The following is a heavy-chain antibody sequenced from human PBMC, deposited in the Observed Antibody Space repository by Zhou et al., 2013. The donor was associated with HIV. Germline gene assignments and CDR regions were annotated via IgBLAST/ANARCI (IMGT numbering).Heavy chain of an antibody. Sequence: QVQLVQSGAEVKKPGSSVKVSCKASGGTFSSYAISWVRQAPGQGLEWMGRIIPILGIANYAQKFQGRVTITADKSTSTAYMELSSLRSEDTAVYYCARAVVAAQLEKYNWFDPWGQGTLVTVSS. CDR3: ARAVVAAQLEKYNWFDP. D-gene: IGHD2-15*01. V-gene: IGHV1-69*04. CDR1: GGTFSSYA. CDR2: IIPILGIA. J-gene: IGHJ5*02.